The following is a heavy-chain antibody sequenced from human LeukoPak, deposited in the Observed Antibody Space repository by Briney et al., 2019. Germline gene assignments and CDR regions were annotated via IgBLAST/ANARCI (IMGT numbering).Heavy chain of an antibody. D-gene: IGHD3-22*01. J-gene: IGHJ3*02. Sequence: GRSLRLSCAASGFTFSSYGVHWVRQAPGKGLEWVAVIWYDGSNKYYADSVKGRFTISRDNSKNTLYLQMNSLRAEDTAVYYCARDRHYYDSSGYYDGGAFDIWGQGTMVTVSS. CDR3: ARDRHYYDSSGYYDGGAFDI. V-gene: IGHV3-33*01. CDR1: GFTFSSYG. CDR2: IWYDGSNK.